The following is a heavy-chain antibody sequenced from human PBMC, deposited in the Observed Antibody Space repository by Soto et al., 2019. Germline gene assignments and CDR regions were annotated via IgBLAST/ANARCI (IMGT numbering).Heavy chain of an antibody. CDR1: GFTFSSYE. J-gene: IGHJ6*02. CDR2: ISSSGSTI. V-gene: IGHV3-48*03. Sequence: EVQLVESGGGLLHPGGSLRLSCAASGFTFSSYEMNWVRQAPGKGLEWVSYISSSGSTIYYADSVKGRFTISRDNAKNSLYLQMNSLRAEDTAVYYCARGGNDFWSGYGLDVWGQGTTVTVSS. CDR3: ARGGNDFWSGYGLDV. D-gene: IGHD3-3*01.